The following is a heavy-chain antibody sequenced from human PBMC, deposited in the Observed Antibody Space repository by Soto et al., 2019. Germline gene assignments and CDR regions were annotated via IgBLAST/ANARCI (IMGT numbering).Heavy chain of an antibody. CDR2: ISSSGSTI. D-gene: IGHD2-15*01. J-gene: IGHJ5*02. V-gene: IGHV3-48*03. Sequence: GSLRLSCAASGFTFSSYEVNWVRQAPGKGLEWVSYISSSGSTIYYADSVKGRFTISRDNAKNSLYLQMNSLRAEDTAVYYCAREVVVVVAATRWFDPWGQGTLVTVAS. CDR1: GFTFSSYE. CDR3: AREVVVVVAATRWFDP.